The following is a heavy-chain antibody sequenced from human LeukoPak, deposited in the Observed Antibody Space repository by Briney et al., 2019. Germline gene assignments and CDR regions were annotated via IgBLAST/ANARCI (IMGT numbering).Heavy chain of an antibody. CDR1: GFTFSSYA. CDR2: ISYDGSNK. Sequence: PGRSLRLSCAASGFTFSSYAMHWVRQAPGKGLEWVAVISYDGSNKYYADSVKGRFTISRDNSKNTLYLQMNSLRAEDTAVYYCARGHRYFDRDPNYYYGMDVWGQGTTVTVSS. J-gene: IGHJ6*02. CDR3: ARGHRYFDRDPNYYYGMDV. V-gene: IGHV3-30-3*01. D-gene: IGHD3-9*01.